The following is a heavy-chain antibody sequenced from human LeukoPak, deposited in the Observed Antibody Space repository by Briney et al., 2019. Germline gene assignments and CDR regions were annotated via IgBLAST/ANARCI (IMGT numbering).Heavy chain of an antibody. CDR2: ISAYNGNT. V-gene: IGHV1-18*01. D-gene: IGHD5-12*01. CDR3: AREGPLSSIKH. J-gene: IGHJ1*01. Sequence: ASVKVSCKASGYTFTSYGISWVRQAPGQGLEWMGWISAYNGNTNYAQKLQGRVTMTTDTSISTAYMDLSRLTSNDTAMYYCAREGPLSSIKHWGQGTLVTVSS. CDR1: GYTFTSYG.